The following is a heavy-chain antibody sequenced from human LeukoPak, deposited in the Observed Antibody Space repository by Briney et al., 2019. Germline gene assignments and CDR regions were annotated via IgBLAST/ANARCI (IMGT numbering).Heavy chain of an antibody. CDR2: ISYDGTNK. CDR1: GFTFSNYA. J-gene: IGHJ6*03. CDR3: TRDGQQLVEHPPEGYVDV. Sequence: PGGSLRLSCAASGFTFSNYAMHWVRQAPGKGLEWVAVISYDGTNKYYADSVKGRFTISRDTSKNTLYLQMSSLRAEDTAVYSCTRDGQQLVEHPPEGYVDVLGKGTTVTVSS. D-gene: IGHD6-13*01. V-gene: IGHV3-30*15.